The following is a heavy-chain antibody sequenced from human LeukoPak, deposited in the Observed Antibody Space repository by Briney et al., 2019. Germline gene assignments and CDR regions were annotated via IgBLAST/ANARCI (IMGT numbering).Heavy chain of an antibody. V-gene: IGHV5-51*01. D-gene: IGHD6-13*01. Sequence: GESLKISCKGSGYSFTSYCIGLVRQMPGKGLEWMWSIYPGDSDTRYSPSFQGQVTISADKSISTAYLQWSSLKASDTAMYYCARQNVGIAAACTVNWFDPWGQGTLVTVSS. CDR2: IYPGDSDT. CDR1: GYSFTSYC. J-gene: IGHJ5*02. CDR3: ARQNVGIAAACTVNWFDP.